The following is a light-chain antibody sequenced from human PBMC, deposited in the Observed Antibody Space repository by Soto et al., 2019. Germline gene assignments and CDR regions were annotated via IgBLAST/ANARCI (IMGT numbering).Light chain of an antibody. V-gene: IGLV1-40*01. J-gene: IGLJ1*01. CDR1: TSNIGAGYD. CDR2: RNN. Sequence: QSVLTQPPSVSGAPGQTVTISCTGSTSNIGAGYDVHWYQQLPGAAPKLLIFRNNNRPSGVPDRFSGSKSGTSASLAITGLQAEDEADYHCQSYDNSLSGSYVFGTGTKVTVL. CDR3: QSYDNSLSGSYV.